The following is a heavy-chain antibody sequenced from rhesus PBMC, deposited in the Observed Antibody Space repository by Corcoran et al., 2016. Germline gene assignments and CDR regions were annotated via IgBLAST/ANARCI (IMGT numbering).Heavy chain of an antibody. Sequence: QLQLQESGPGLVKPLETPSLTRAVSGYSISSGYGWSWLRQPPGKGLELIRYISYNGSTRYNPSLKSGVTMSRDTAKNQFSLKLSSVTAGDAAVYYCARARGIAAEGDAFDFWGQGLSVAVSS. CDR1: GYSISSGYG. D-gene: IGHD6-25*01. CDR3: ARARGIAAEGDAFDF. V-gene: IGHV4-122*02. CDR2: ISYNGST. J-gene: IGHJ3*01.